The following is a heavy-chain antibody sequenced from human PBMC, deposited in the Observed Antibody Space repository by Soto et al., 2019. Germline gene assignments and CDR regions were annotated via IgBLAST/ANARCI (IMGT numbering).Heavy chain of an antibody. D-gene: IGHD3-3*01. V-gene: IGHV3-66*01. CDR3: ARAGAIFGVDDWYFDL. CDR1: GFTVSSNY. J-gene: IGHJ2*01. CDR2: IYSGGST. Sequence: EVQLVESGGGLVQPGGSLRLSCAASGFTVSSNYMSWVRQAPGKGLEWVSVIYSGGSTYYADSVKGRFTISRDNSTNTLYLQMNSLRAEDTAVYYCARAGAIFGVDDWYFDLWGRGTLVTVSS.